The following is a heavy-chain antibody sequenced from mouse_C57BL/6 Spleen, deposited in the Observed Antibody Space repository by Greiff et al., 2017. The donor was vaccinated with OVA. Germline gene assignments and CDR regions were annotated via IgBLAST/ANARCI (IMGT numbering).Heavy chain of an antibody. J-gene: IGHJ2*01. CDR2: IYPGNSDT. CDR3: TRSASNSIDY. D-gene: IGHD4-1*02. V-gene: IGHV1-5*01. Sequence: EVQLQQSGTVLARPGASVKMSCKTSGYTFTSYWMHWVKQRPGQGLEWIGAIYPGNSDTSYNEKFKGKAQLTAVKSASTAYMELSSLTNEDSAVYYCTRSASNSIDYWGQGTTLTVSS. CDR1: GYTFTSYW.